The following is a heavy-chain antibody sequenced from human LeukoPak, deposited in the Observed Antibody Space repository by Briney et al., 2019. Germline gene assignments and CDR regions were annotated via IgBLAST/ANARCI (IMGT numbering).Heavy chain of an antibody. J-gene: IGHJ5*02. CDR1: GLTFSSYW. CDR3: AREIAAAAYNWFDP. Sequence: GGSLRLSWAASGLTFSSYWTSWVRQPPGKGLESVANIKQDGSEKYYVDSVKGRFTISRDNAKNSLYLQMNSLRAEDMAVYYCAREIAAAAYNWFDPWGQGTLVTVSS. V-gene: IGHV3-7*01. D-gene: IGHD6-13*01. CDR2: IKQDGSEK.